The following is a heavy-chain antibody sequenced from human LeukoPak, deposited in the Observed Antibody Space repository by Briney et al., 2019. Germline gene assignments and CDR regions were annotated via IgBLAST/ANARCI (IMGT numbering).Heavy chain of an antibody. V-gene: IGHV5-51*01. Sequence: GESLKISWKGSGYSFTSYWIGWVRQMPGKGLEWMGIIYPGDSDTRYSPSFQGQVTISADKSISTAYLQWSSLKASDTAMYYCARRLDTAILFFAFDIWGQGTMVTVSS. D-gene: IGHD5-18*01. CDR1: GYSFTSYW. J-gene: IGHJ3*02. CDR2: IYPGDSDT. CDR3: ARRLDTAILFFAFDI.